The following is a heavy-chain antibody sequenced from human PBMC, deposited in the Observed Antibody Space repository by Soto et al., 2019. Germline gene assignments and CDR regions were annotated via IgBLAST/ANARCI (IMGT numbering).Heavy chain of an antibody. CDR3: AREAYYGDYGRGEFEYFDL. CDR1: GFTFSSYS. CDR2: ISSSSSYI. Sequence: EVQLVESGGGLVKPGGSLRLSCAASGFTFSSYSMNWVRQAPGKGLEWVSSISSSSSYIYYADSVKGRFTISRDNTKYSLYLQLNSPRAEATSVYYCAREAYYGDYGRGEFEYFDLWGRGTMVTVSS. V-gene: IGHV3-21*01. D-gene: IGHD4-17*01. J-gene: IGHJ2*01.